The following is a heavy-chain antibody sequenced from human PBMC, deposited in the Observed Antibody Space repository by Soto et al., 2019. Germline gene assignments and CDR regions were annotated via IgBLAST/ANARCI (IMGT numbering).Heavy chain of an antibody. CDR2: ISTYDDKT. CDR1: GYSFRTHG. D-gene: IGHD2-15*01. J-gene: IGHJ5*02. V-gene: IGHV1-18*01. CDR3: ARDLGYCNSSGCFRNWFDP. Sequence: QVQLVQSGAEVKTPGASVKVSCRASGYSFRTHGISWVRQAPGQGLEWMGWISTYDDKTNFPQKFQGRITMTTDTSTSTAYIVLRSLRSDDTAVYFCARDLGYCNSSGCFRNWFDPWGQGTLVTVSS.